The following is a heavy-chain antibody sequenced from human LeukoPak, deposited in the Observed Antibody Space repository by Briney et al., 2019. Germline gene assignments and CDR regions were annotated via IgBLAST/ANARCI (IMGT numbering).Heavy chain of an antibody. CDR3: AQDVHTSGWYGWFDS. CDR2: ISGSGRNL. V-gene: IGHV3-23*01. J-gene: IGHJ5*01. CDR1: GFTFSNCA. Sequence: GSLRLSCAASGFTFSNCAVNWVRQAPGKGLEWVSLISGSGRNLYYADSVKGGFTISRDKSKNTMYPQMSSLRAEDTAVYYCAQDVHTSGWYGWFDSWGQGTLVTVSS. D-gene: IGHD6-19*01.